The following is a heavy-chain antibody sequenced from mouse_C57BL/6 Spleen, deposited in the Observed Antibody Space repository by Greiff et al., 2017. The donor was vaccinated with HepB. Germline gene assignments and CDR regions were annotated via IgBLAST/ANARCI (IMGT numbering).Heavy chain of an antibody. CDR1: GYTFTSYW. J-gene: IGHJ1*03. V-gene: IGHV1-7*01. CDR2: INPSSGYT. CDR3: AREYGNYDWYFDV. Sequence: VQGVESGAELAKPGASVKLSCKASGYTFTSYWMHWVKQRPGQGLEWIGYINPSSGYTKYNQKFKDKATLTADKSSSTAYMQLSSLTYEDSAVYYCAREYGNYDWYFDVWGTGTTVTVSS. D-gene: IGHD2-10*02.